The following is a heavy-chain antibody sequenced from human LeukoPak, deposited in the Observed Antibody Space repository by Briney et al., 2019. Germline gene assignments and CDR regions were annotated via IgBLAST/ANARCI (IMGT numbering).Heavy chain of an antibody. J-gene: IGHJ4*02. CDR1: GFTFSSYA. V-gene: IGHV3-23*01. Sequence: GGSLRLSCAASGFTFSSYAMSWVRQAPGKGLEWVSGISGSGYTTYYADSVRGRFSISRDNSRNTLSLQMSNLRAEDTAVYYCAKARSLTCGGDCYQIDYWGQGTLVIVSS. CDR2: ISGSGYTT. D-gene: IGHD2-21*02. CDR3: AKARSLTCGGDCYQIDY.